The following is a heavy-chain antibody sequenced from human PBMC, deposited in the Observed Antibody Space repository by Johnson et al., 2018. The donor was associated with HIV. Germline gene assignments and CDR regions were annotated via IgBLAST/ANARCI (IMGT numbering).Heavy chain of an antibody. CDR2: IHWNGGST. V-gene: IGHV3-20*04. D-gene: IGHD3-22*01. Sequence: VQLVESGGGVVQPGRSLRLSCAASRFTFDDYGMSWVRQAPGKGLEWVSGIHWNGGSTGYADSVKGRFTISRDNAKNSLYLQMNSLRAEDTALYYCARDLGSGYNDAFDIWGQGTMVTISS. J-gene: IGHJ3*02. CDR3: ARDLGSGYNDAFDI. CDR1: RFTFDDYG.